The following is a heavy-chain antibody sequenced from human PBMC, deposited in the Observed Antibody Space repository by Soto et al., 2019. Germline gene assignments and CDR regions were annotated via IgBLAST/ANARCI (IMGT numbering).Heavy chain of an antibody. CDR2: IYYSGST. Sequence: SETVSLTCTVSGGSISSYYWSWIRQPPGKGLEWIGYIYYSGSTNYNPSLKSRVTISVDTSKNQFSLKLSSVTAADTAVYYCARVAATEDWFDPWGQGTLVTVS. V-gene: IGHV4-59*01. CDR1: GGSISSYY. CDR3: ARVAATEDWFDP. J-gene: IGHJ5*02. D-gene: IGHD2-15*01.